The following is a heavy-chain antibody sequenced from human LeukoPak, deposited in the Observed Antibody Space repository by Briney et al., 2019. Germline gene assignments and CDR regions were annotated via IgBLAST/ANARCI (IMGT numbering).Heavy chain of an antibody. Sequence: SETLSLTCTVSGGSISSSSYYWGWIRQPPGKGLEWTGSIYYSGSTYYNPSLKSRVTISVDTSKNQFSLKLSSVTAADTAVYYCARDLGVLWFGELLSWGQGTLVTVSS. CDR1: GGSISSSSYY. CDR3: ARDLGVLWFGELLS. J-gene: IGHJ5*02. D-gene: IGHD3-10*01. CDR2: IYYSGST. V-gene: IGHV4-39*07.